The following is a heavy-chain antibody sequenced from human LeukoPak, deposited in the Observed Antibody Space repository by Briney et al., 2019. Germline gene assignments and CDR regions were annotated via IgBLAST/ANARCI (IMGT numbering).Heavy chain of an antibody. Sequence: GRSLRLSCAASGLTFDDYAMHWVRQAPGKGPEWVSGISWNSGSIGYAHSVKGRFTISRDNAKNSLYLQMNSLRAEDTALYYWAKDRRGSGDYGMDVWGQGTTVTVSS. J-gene: IGHJ6*02. CDR2: ISWNSGSI. CDR3: AKDRRGSGDYGMDV. CDR1: GLTFDDYA. D-gene: IGHD3-10*01. V-gene: IGHV3-9*01.